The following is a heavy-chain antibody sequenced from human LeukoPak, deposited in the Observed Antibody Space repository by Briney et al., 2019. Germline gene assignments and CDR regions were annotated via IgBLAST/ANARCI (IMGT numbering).Heavy chain of an antibody. CDR1: GFTFDDYA. CDR2: ISGDGGST. J-gene: IGHJ4*02. Sequence: GESLKISCAASGFTFDDYAMHWVRQARGKGLEWVSLISGDGGSTYYADSVKGRFTIYRDNSKNSLYLQMNSLRTEDTALYYCAKDIDTAVTGTLDYWGQGTLVTVSS. CDR3: AKDIDTAVTGTLDY. V-gene: IGHV3-43*02. D-gene: IGHD6-19*01.